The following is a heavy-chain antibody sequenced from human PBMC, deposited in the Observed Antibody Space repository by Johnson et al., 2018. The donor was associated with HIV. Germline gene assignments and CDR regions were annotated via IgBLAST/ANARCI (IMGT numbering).Heavy chain of an antibody. D-gene: IGHD3-22*01. Sequence: VQLVESGGGLVQPGGSLRLSCGVSGFIVSSNHMSWVRQAPGKGLEWVSVVNSGGTTYYADSVKGRFTISRDNAKNSLYLQMNSLRAEDTAVYYCARDAKYYYDSSGYYYEHDAFDIWGQGTMVTVSS. V-gene: IGHV3-66*01. CDR3: ARDAKYYYDSSGYYYEHDAFDI. J-gene: IGHJ3*02. CDR2: VNSGGTT. CDR1: GFIVSSNH.